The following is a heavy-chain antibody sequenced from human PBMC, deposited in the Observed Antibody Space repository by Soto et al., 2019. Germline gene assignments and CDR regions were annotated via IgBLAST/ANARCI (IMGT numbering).Heavy chain of an antibody. D-gene: IGHD3-9*01. V-gene: IGHV1-18*01. CDR2: ISPNNGTT. CDR1: GYTFTSYG. J-gene: IGHJ5*02. Sequence: ASVKVSCKASGYTFTSYGISWLRQAPGQGLEWMGGISPNNGTTNYAQKFQGRVTITTDESTSTAYMELRSLRSEDTAVYYCARDKYDILTGSRVWFDPWGQGTLVTVSS. CDR3: ARDKYDILTGSRVWFDP.